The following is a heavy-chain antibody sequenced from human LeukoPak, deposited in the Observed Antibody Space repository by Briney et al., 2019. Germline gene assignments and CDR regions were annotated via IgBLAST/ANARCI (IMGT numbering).Heavy chain of an antibody. J-gene: IGHJ4*02. Sequence: GGSLRLSCAASGFTFTSYWTHWVRQAPGKGLVWVSRIHTDGSSTSYADSVKGRFTISRDNAQNTLYLEMNSLRVEDTAVYYCARVYVGSSTTYPFDHWGQGTLVTVSA. CDR3: ARVYVGSSTTYPFDH. CDR2: IHTDGSST. V-gene: IGHV3-74*01. D-gene: IGHD6-6*01. CDR1: GFTFTSYW.